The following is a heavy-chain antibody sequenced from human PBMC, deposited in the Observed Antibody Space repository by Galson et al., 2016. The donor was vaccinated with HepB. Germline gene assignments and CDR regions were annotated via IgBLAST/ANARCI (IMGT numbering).Heavy chain of an antibody. J-gene: IGHJ6*02. V-gene: IGHV1-18*01. D-gene: IGHD2-21*01. CDR2: INPYNGNT. Sequence: SVKVSCKASGYTFTSYDISWVRQAPGQGLEWMGWINPYNGNTDYAQKFQDRVTMTTDTSTSTAYMNLRSLTSDDAAVYCCARGPHVWGCDLDVWGQGTTVTVSS. CDR1: GYTFTSYD. CDR3: ARGPHVWGCDLDV.